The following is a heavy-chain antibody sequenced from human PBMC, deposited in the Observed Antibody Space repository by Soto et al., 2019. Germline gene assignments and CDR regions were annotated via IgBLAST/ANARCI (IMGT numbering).Heavy chain of an antibody. CDR2: IIPFHGVT. CDR1: GGTFSPYT. J-gene: IGHJ4*02. D-gene: IGHD1-26*01. Sequence: QVQLVQSGAEVKKPGSSVKVSCKASGGTFSPYTINWVRQAPGQGLEWMGRIIPFHGVTNYAQKFQARVTMAADRSTSTAYMELSGLRCEATAMYYCTRDWEITVSTWSFGSFWGRGTLVTVSS. CDR3: TRDWEITVSTWSFGSF. V-gene: IGHV1-69*08.